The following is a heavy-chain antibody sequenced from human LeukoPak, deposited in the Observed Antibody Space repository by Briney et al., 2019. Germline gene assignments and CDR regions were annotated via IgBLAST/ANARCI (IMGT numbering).Heavy chain of an antibody. Sequence: LSLTCTVSGYSISRGYYWAWVRQPPGKGLEWVAVISYDGSNKYYADSVKGRFTISRDNSKKTIYLQMNSLRTEDTAVYYCARDESSSWAFDYWGQGTLVTVSS. D-gene: IGHD6-13*01. CDR3: ARDESSSWAFDY. CDR1: GYSISRGY. CDR2: ISYDGSNK. J-gene: IGHJ4*02. V-gene: IGHV3-30*03.